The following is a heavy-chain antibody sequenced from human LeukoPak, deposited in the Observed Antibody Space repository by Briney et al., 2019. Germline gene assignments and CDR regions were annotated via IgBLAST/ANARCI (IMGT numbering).Heavy chain of an antibody. CDR1: GFTFSSYV. CDR2: IYSGGST. D-gene: IGHD3-10*01. Sequence: PGGSLRLSCAASGFTFSSYVMHWVRQAPGKGLEWVSVIYSGGSTYYADSVKGRFTISRDNSKNTLYLQMNSLRAEDTAVYYCARERGSYYYGSGSYQDWGQGTLVTVSS. J-gene: IGHJ4*02. V-gene: IGHV3-53*01. CDR3: ARERGSYYYGSGSYQD.